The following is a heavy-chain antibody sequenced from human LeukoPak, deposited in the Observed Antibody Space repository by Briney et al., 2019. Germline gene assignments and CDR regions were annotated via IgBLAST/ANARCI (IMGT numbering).Heavy chain of an antibody. J-gene: IGHJ3*02. D-gene: IGHD6-19*01. CDR3: AREGLSYSSGWFIDAFDI. CDR1: GGSFSGYY. Sequence: PSETLSLTCAVYGGSFSGYYWSWIRQPPGKGLEWIGEINHSGSTNYNPSLKSRVTISVDTSKNQFSLKLSSVTAADTAVYYCAREGLSYSSGWFIDAFDIWGQGTMVTVSS. CDR2: INHSGST. V-gene: IGHV4-34*01.